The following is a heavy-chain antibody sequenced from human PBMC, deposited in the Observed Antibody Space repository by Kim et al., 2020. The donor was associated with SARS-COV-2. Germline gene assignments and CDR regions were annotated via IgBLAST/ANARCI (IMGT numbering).Heavy chain of an antibody. V-gene: IGHV3-30*04. CDR2: ISYDGSNK. J-gene: IGHJ3*02. CDR1: GFTFSSYA. D-gene: IGHD3-3*01. CDR3: ARQKQAIRDDAFDI. Sequence: GGSLTLSCAASGFTFSSYAIHWVRQAPGKGLEWVAVISYDGSNKYYADSVRGRFTISRDNSKNTLYLLMHSLRAEDTAVYYCARQKQAIRDDAFDIWGQGTMVTVSS.